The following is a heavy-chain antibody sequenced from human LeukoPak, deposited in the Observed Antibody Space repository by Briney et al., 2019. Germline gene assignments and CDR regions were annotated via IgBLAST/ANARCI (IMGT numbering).Heavy chain of an antibody. D-gene: IGHD3-3*01. CDR3: ARALRFWSEENYYYYYYMDV. Sequence: SETLSLTCTVSGGSISSYYWSWIRQPAGKGLEWIGRIYTSGSTNYNPSLKSRVTMSVDTSKIQFSLKLSSVTAADTAVYYCARALRFWSEENYYYYYYMDVWGKGTTVTVSS. CDR2: IYTSGST. V-gene: IGHV4-4*07. CDR1: GGSISSYY. J-gene: IGHJ6*03.